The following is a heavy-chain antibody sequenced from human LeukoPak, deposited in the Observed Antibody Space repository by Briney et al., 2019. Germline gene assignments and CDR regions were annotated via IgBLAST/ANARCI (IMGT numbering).Heavy chain of an antibody. CDR2: IYSGGST. D-gene: IGHD3-10*01. CDR1: GFTFSSYG. V-gene: IGHV3-66*01. CDR3: ARDSLWFGEYIDY. Sequence: GGSLRLSCAASGFTFSSYGMSWVRQAPGKGLEWVSVIYSGGSTYYADSVKGRFTISRDNSKNTLYLQMNSLRAEDTAVYYCARDSLWFGEYIDYWGQGTLVTVSS. J-gene: IGHJ4*02.